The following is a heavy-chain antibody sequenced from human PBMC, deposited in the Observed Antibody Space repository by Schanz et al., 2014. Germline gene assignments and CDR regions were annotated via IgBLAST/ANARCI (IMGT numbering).Heavy chain of an antibody. Sequence: QVQLQESGTGLVKPSQTLSLTCAVSGGSISSGGYSWSWIRQPPGKGLEWIGYIFFRGSTYYNPSLKSGVTISIDTSKNQFSLRLTSVTAADTAVYYCYGMDVWGQGTKVTVSS. V-gene: IGHV4-30-4*07. CDR1: GGSISSGGYS. J-gene: IGHJ6*02. CDR3: YGMDV. CDR2: IFFRGST.